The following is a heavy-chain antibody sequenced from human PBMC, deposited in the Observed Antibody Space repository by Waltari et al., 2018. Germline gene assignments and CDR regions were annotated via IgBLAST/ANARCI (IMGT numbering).Heavy chain of an antibody. CDR3: AREGPYYYGSGGYYYYYMDV. CDR2: MNPNSGNT. CDR1: GYTFTSYD. Sequence: QVQLVQSGAEVKKPGASVKVSCKASGYTFTSYDINWVRPATGKGPGWMGWMNPNSGNTGYAQKFQGRVTMTRNTSISTAYMELSSLRSEDTAVYYCAREGPYYYGSGGYYYYYMDVWGKGTTVTVSS. V-gene: IGHV1-8*01. D-gene: IGHD3-10*01. J-gene: IGHJ6*03.